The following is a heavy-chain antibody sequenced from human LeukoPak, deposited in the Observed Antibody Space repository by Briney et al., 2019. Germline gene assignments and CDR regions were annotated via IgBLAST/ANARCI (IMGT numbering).Heavy chain of an antibody. Sequence: ASVKVSCKASGGTFSSYAISWVRQAPGQGLEWMGGIIPIFGTANYAQKLQGRVTMTTDTSTSTAYMELRSLRSDDTAVYYCARVSDGLWFGELLGQIDYWGQGTLVTVSS. V-gene: IGHV1-69*05. CDR1: GGTFSSYA. J-gene: IGHJ4*02. D-gene: IGHD3-10*01. CDR2: IIPIFGTA. CDR3: ARVSDGLWFGELLGQIDY.